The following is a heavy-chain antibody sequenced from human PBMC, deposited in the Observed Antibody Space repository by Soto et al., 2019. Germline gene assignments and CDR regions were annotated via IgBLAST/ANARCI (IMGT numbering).Heavy chain of an antibody. J-gene: IGHJ4*02. D-gene: IGHD3-16*02. CDR2: IIPIFGTA. CDR3: ARETGMITFGGVIAYTPLGY. V-gene: IGHV1-69*01. Sequence: QVQLVQSGAEGKKPGSSVKVSCKASGGTFSSYAISWVRQAPGQGLECMGGIIPIFGTANYAQKFQGRVTITADESTSTAYMELSSLRSEDTAVYYCARETGMITFGGVIAYTPLGYWGQGTLVTVSS. CDR1: GGTFSSYA.